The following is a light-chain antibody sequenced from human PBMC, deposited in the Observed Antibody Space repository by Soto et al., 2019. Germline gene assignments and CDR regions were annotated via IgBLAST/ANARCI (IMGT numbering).Light chain of an antibody. Sequence: VVTQSPASLSVSPGDRVTISCRAGPISSNLAWHQQRPGQAPRLLIYDASTRATGIPARFSGSQSGTEFTLTISSLLSEDFAVYSCQQYNNWPLTFGGGTKVDIK. CDR3: QQYNNWPLT. V-gene: IGKV3D-15*01. J-gene: IGKJ4*01. CDR1: PISSN. CDR2: DAS.